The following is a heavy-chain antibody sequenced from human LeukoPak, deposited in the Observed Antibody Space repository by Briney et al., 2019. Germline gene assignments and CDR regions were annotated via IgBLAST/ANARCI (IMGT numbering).Heavy chain of an antibody. CDR3: ARGYSTYDYVWGSYRPDAFDI. CDR1: GFTFSSYG. J-gene: IGHJ3*02. V-gene: IGHV3-33*08. CDR2: IWYDGSNK. D-gene: IGHD3-16*02. Sequence: GGSLRLSCAASGFTFSSYGMHWVRQAPGKGLGWVPVIWYDGSNKYYADSVKGRFTISRDNSKNTLYLQMNSLRAEDTAVYYCARGYSTYDYVWGSYRPDAFDIWGQGTMVTVSS.